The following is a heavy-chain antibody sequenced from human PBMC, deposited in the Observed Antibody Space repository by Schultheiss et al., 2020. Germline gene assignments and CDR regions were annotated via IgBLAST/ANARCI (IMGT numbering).Heavy chain of an antibody. D-gene: IGHD3-16*02. Sequence: ASVKVSCKASGYTFTSYGISWVRQAPGQGLEWMGWISAYNGNTNYAQKLQGRVTMTRDTSISTAYMELSRLRSDDTAVYYCARLFGGVIVTSFDYWGQGTLVTVSS. CDR1: GYTFTSYG. CDR2: ISAYNGNT. CDR3: ARLFGGVIVTSFDY. V-gene: IGHV1-18*01. J-gene: IGHJ4*02.